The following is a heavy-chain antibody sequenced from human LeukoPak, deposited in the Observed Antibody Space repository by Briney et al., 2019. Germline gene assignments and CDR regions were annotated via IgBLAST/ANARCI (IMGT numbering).Heavy chain of an antibody. D-gene: IGHD6-13*01. V-gene: IGHV3-23*01. CDR2: IRGSDDST. Sequence: PGGSLRPSCAASGFTFSSYAMTWVRQAPGKGLEWVSTIRGSDDSTYYADSVKGRFTISRDNSKNTLYLQMNSLRAEDTAIYYCAKDTGPAAGITADYWGQGTLVTVSS. J-gene: IGHJ4*02. CDR3: AKDTGPAAGITADY. CDR1: GFTFSSYA.